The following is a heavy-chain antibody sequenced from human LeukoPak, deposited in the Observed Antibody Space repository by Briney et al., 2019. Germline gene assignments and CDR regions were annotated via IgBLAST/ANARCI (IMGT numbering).Heavy chain of an antibody. V-gene: IGHV4-34*01. J-gene: IGHJ6*03. Sequence: PSETLSLTCAVYGGSFSGYYWSWIRQPPGKGLEWIGEINHSGSTNYSPSLKSRVTISVDTSKNQFSLKLSSVTAADTAVYYCARARGPRYYYYMDVWGKGTTVTVSS. CDR3: ARARGPRYYYYMDV. D-gene: IGHD6-25*01. CDR2: INHSGST. CDR1: GGSFSGYY.